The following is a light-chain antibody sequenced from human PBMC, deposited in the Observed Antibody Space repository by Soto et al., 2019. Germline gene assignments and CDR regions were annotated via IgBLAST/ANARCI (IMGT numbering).Light chain of an antibody. J-gene: IGKJ1*01. CDR1: QSISSR. CDR2: DAS. CDR3: QHYNSYSEA. Sequence: DIQITRSPSTLPASVGLRVTITCRASQSISSRLAGYQHKPGKAPKCLVYDASNLESGVPSRFSGSGSGTEFTLTISSLQPDDFATYYCQHYNSYSEAFGQGTKVDIK. V-gene: IGKV1-5*01.